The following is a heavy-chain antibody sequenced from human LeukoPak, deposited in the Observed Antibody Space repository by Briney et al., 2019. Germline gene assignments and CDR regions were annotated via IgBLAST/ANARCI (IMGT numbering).Heavy chain of an antibody. Sequence: SHTLSLTCAISGDSVSGSPAVWNWIRQSPSRGLEWLGRAYYSCKWYIDYAVSVSGRITIPPDTSKNQFSLQLNSVTPEGTAVYFCARGAVRGGTNFDYWGEGTLVTVSS. D-gene: IGHD3-10*01. CDR3: ARGAVRGGTNFDY. CDR2: AYYSCKWYI. J-gene: IGHJ4*02. CDR1: GDSVSGSPAV. V-gene: IGHV6-1*01.